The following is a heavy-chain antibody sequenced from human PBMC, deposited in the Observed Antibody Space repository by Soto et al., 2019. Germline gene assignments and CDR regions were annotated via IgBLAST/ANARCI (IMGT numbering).Heavy chain of an antibody. CDR3: ARVGAGDGGWFDP. Sequence: QAQLVQSGAEVKKPGASVKVSCKASGYRFTGYYTHWVRQAPGQGLEWMGWINPNSGATDYAHKSKGRVTMTRDTSISTAYMELSSLTSDDTAVYYCARVGAGDGGWFDPWGQGTLVTVSS. J-gene: IGHJ5*02. V-gene: IGHV1-2*02. D-gene: IGHD3-16*01. CDR1: GYRFTGYY. CDR2: INPNSGAT.